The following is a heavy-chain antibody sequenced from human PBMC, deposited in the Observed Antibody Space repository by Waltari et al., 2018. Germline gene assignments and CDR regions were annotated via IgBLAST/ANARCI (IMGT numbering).Heavy chain of an antibody. J-gene: IGHJ5*02. CDR3: ARHLIVGATRSNWFDP. CDR1: GGSISSSSYY. Sequence: QLQLQESGPGLVKPSETLSLTCTVSGGSISSSSYYWGWIRQPPGKGLDWIGSIYYSGSTYYNPSLKSRVTISVDTSKNQFSLKLSSVTAADTAVYYCARHLIVGATRSNWFDPWGQGTLVTVSS. D-gene: IGHD1-26*01. CDR2: IYYSGST. V-gene: IGHV4-39*01.